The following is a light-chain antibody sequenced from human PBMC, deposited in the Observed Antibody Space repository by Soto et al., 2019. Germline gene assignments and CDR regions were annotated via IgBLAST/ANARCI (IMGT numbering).Light chain of an antibody. V-gene: IGLV1-51*01. CDR1: SSNIGNND. CDR3: GTWDSSLSVVV. Sequence: QSWLAQPPSVSAAPGQKVTISFSGSSSNIGNNDVSRYQHRPGTAPKLLIYGNNKRPSGIPDRFSGSKSGTSATLGITGLQTGDEADYYCGTWDSSLSVVVFGGGTKVTVL. CDR2: GNN. J-gene: IGLJ2*01.